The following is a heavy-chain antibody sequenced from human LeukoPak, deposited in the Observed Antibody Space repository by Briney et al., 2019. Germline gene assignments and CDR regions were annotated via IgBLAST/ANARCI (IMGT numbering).Heavy chain of an antibody. CDR1: GFTFSRYG. V-gene: IGHV3-23*01. CDR3: ANGAHPDSSHYYFDY. CDR2: ITGRGVRT. D-gene: IGHD2-2*01. J-gene: IGHJ4*02. Sequence: GGSLRLSCAASGFTFSRYGMSWVRQAPGKGLEWVSAITGRGVRTYNGDSVKGRFTISRDTSKNAVYLQMNSLRGDDTAVYYCANGAHPDSSHYYFDYWGQGALVTVSS.